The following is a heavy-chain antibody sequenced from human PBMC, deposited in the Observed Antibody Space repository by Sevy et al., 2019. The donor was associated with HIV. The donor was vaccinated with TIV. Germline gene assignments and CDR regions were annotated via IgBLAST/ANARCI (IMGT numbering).Heavy chain of an antibody. CDR1: GFTFSNYW. CDR2: VNSDGSST. V-gene: IGHV3-74*01. CDR3: AREYSWTYYYYDY. D-gene: IGHD1-26*01. J-gene: IGHJ4*02. Sequence: GGSLRLSCAASGFTFSNYWMHWVRQAPGKGLVWVSRVNSDGSSTDYADSVKGRFTISRDNAKNTLYLQMNSLRAEDTAVYYCAREYSWTYYYYDYWGQGTLVTVSS.